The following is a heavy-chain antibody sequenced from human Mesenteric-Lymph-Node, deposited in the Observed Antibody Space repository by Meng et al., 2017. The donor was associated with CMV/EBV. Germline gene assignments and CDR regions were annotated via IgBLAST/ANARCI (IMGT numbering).Heavy chain of an antibody. CDR1: GFSLSTSGVG. Sequence: TFSGFSLSTSGVGVGWIRQPPGKALEWLALIYWDDDKRYSPSLKSRLTITKDTSKNQVVLTMTNMDPVDTATYYCAQGRSATVEFDYWGQGTLVTVSS. D-gene: IGHD2-15*01. CDR3: AQGRSATVEFDY. V-gene: IGHV2-5*02. CDR2: IYWDDDK. J-gene: IGHJ4*02.